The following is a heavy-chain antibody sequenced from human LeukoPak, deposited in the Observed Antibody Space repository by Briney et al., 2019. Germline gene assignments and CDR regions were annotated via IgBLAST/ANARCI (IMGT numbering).Heavy chain of an antibody. CDR1: GYTFTKNF. J-gene: IGHJ4*02. Sequence: ASVTLSCTASGYTFTKNFLHWVRQAPGQGIEWMGWINPNDGGTLYAHSFEGGITMTTDTSIATAYIQMSTLTSDDTAVYYCTRDDYGDLQYFENWGQGTLVTVSS. CDR2: INPNDGGT. D-gene: IGHD4-17*01. CDR3: TRDDYGDLQYFEN. V-gene: IGHV1-2*07.